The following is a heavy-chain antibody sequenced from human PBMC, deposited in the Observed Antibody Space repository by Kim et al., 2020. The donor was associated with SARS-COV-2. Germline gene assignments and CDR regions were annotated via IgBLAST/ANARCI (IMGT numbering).Heavy chain of an antibody. Sequence: PPLQRRVTLSVDTSKHQFSLKLSSVTAADTAVYYCARDARIYYYYGMDVWGQGTTVTVSS. J-gene: IGHJ6*02. V-gene: IGHV4-31*02. CDR3: ARDARIYYYYGMDV.